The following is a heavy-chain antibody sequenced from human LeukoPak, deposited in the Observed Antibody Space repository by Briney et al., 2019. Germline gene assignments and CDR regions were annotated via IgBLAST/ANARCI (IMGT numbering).Heavy chain of an antibody. CDR2: MYYRGNT. Sequence: SETLSLTCTVSGGSISSYYWSWIRQPPGKGLEWIGYMYYRGNTNYDPSLKSRVTISIDTPNNQFSLKLSSVTAADTAVYYCAREVYSGYDFPQPIDYWGQGTLVTVAS. CDR1: GGSISSYY. J-gene: IGHJ4*02. D-gene: IGHD5-12*01. V-gene: IGHV4-59*01. CDR3: AREVYSGYDFPQPIDY.